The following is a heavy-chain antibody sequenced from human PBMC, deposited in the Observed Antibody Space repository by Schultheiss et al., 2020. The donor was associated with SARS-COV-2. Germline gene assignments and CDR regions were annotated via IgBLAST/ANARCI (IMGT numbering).Heavy chain of an antibody. J-gene: IGHJ4*02. D-gene: IGHD6-13*01. CDR2: INHSGST. CDR1: GGSFSGYY. V-gene: IGHV4-34*01. Sequence: SETLSLTCAVYGGSFSGYYWSWIRQPPGKGLEWIGEINHSGSTNYNPSLKSRVTISVDTSKNQFSLKLSSVTAEDTAVYYCARRGWQQLFDYWGQGTLVTVSS. CDR3: ARRGWQQLFDY.